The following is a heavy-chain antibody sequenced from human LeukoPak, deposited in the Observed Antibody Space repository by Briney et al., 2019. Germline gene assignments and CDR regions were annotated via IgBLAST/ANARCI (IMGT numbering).Heavy chain of an antibody. V-gene: IGHV3-15*01. CDR1: GFTFSDAW. J-gene: IGHJ4*02. Sequence: GGSLRLSCADSGFTFSDAWMSWVRQAPGRGLEWVGRIKSKTDGATTDYAAPMKGRFTISRDDSKDTLFLQMNSLRTEDTAVYYCTTATMIRGVSDYWGQGTLVTVSS. CDR3: TTATMIRGVSDY. CDR2: IKSKTDGATT. D-gene: IGHD3-10*01.